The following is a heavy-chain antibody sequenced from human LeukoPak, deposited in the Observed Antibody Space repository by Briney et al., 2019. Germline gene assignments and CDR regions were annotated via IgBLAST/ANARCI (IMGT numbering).Heavy chain of an antibody. Sequence: PSETLSFTCAVYGGSFSGYYWSWIRQPPGKGLEWIGEINHSGSTNYNPSLKSRVTISVDTSKNQFSLKLSSVTAADTAVYYCARAYSSSWYFNWFDPWGQGTLVTVSS. J-gene: IGHJ5*02. CDR1: GGSFSGYY. V-gene: IGHV4-34*01. D-gene: IGHD6-13*01. CDR3: ARAYSSSWYFNWFDP. CDR2: INHSGST.